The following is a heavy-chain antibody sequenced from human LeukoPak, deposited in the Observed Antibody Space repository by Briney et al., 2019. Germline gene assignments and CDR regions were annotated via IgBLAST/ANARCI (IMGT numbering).Heavy chain of an antibody. CDR3: ARGTGTLYYYYYMDV. D-gene: IGHD3/OR15-3a*01. Sequence: GASVKVSCKASGYTFTSYGIIWVRQAPGQGLEGMGWISAYNGNTNYAQKLQGRVTMTTDTSTRTAYMELRSLRSDDTAVYYCARGTGTLYYYYYMDVWGKGTTVTVSS. J-gene: IGHJ6*03. V-gene: IGHV1-18*01. CDR2: ISAYNGNT. CDR1: GYTFTSYG.